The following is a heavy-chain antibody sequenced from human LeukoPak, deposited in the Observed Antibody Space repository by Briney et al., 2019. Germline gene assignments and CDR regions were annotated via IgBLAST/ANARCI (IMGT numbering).Heavy chain of an antibody. CDR2: VSYDGSNK. CDR1: GFTFSSYA. V-gene: IGHV3-30*01. J-gene: IGHJ4*02. Sequence: AGSLRLSCAASGFTFSSYAVRWVRQAPGKGLEWVAAVSYDGSNKWYADSVKGRFTISRDDSKNTLDLQMASLRGEDTSVYDCARDKDGYRLDYWGQGTLVTVSS. D-gene: IGHD2-21*02. CDR3: ARDKDGYRLDY.